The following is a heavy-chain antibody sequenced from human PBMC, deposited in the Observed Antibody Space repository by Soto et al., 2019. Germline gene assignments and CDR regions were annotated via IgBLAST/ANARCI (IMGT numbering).Heavy chain of an antibody. V-gene: IGHV1-69*06. CDR1: GGTFSSYA. CDR2: IIPIFGTA. J-gene: IGHJ6*02. Sequence: SVKVSCQASGGTFSSYAISWVRQAPVQGLEWMGGIIPIFGTANYAQKFQGRVTITADKSTSTAYMELSSLRSEDTAVYYCARGWSGYYDYGMDVWGQGTTVTVSS. CDR3: ARGWSGYYDYGMDV. D-gene: IGHD3-3*01.